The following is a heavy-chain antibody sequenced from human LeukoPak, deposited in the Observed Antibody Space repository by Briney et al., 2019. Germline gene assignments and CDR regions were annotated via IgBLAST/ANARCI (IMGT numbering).Heavy chain of an antibody. CDR2: ISSSSSYI. CDR1: GFTFSSYS. V-gene: IGHV3-21*01. D-gene: IGHD3-3*01. CDR3: ASPEWLPDSIDI. J-gene: IGHJ3*02. Sequence: GGSLRLSCAASGFTFSSYSMNWVRQAPGEGLEWVSSISSSSSYIYYADSVKGRFTISRDNAKNSLYLQMNSLRAKDTAVYYCASPEWLPDSIDIWGQGTMVTVSS.